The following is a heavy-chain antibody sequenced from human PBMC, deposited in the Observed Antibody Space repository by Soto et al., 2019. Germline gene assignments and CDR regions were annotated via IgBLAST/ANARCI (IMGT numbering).Heavy chain of an antibody. Sequence: QVQLVESGGGVVQPGRSLRLSCAASGFTFSSYAMHWVRQAPGKGLEWVAVISYDGSNKYYADSVKGRFTISRDNSQNTLYLQMNSLRAEDTAVYYCARNNDYYYGMDVWGQGTTVTVSS. CDR3: ARNNDYYYGMDV. CDR1: GFTFSSYA. D-gene: IGHD1-1*01. J-gene: IGHJ6*02. V-gene: IGHV3-30-3*01. CDR2: ISYDGSNK.